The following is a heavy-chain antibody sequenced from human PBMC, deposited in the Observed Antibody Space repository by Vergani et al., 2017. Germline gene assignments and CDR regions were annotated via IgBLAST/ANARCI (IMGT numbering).Heavy chain of an antibody. V-gene: IGHV4-34*01. D-gene: IGHD5-24*01. J-gene: IGHJ4*02. CDR1: GGSFSGYY. CDR3: ARDQDGYNLGGLD. Sequence: QVQLQQWGAGLLKPSETLSLTCAVYGGSFSGYYWSWIRQPPGKGLEWIGEINHSGSTNYNPSLKSRVTISVDTSKNQFSLKLSSVTAADTAVYYCARDQDGYNLGGLDWGQGTLVTVSS. CDR2: INHSGST.